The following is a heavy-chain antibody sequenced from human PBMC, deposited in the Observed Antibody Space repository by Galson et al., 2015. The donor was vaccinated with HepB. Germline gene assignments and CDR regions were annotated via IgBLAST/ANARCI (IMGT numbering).Heavy chain of an antibody. CDR2: ISYDGSNK. J-gene: IGHJ4*02. D-gene: IGHD5-24*01. Sequence: SLRLSCAASGFTFSSYAMHWVRQAPGKGLEWVAVISYDGSNKYYADSVKGRFTISRDNSKNTLYLQMNSLRAEDTAVYYCARVLGDEMATIMFDYWGQGTLVTVSS. V-gene: IGHV3-30-3*01. CDR3: ARVLGDEMATIMFDY. CDR1: GFTFSSYA.